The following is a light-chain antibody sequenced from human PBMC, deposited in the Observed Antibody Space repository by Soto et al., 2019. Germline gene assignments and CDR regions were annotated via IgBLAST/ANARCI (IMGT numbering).Light chain of an antibody. V-gene: IGLV1-47*01. J-gene: IGLJ2*01. CDR3: AAWDDSLSGVV. Sequence: QSVLTQPPSASGTPGQRVTISCSGSGSNIGSNYVFWYQQLPGTAPNLLIYRNSQRPSGVPDRFSGSRSGTSASLAINGLRSEDEADYHCAAWDDSLSGVVFGGGTQLTVL. CDR1: GSNIGSNY. CDR2: RNS.